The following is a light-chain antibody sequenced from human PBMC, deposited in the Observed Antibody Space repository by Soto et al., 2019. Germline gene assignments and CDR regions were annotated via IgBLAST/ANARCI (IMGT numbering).Light chain of an antibody. Sequence: QSALTQPPSASRSPGQSVTISCTGTSSGVGVYNSVSWYQQHPGKAPELMIYEVSKRPSGVPDRFSGSKSGNTASLTVSGLHAEDEAHYYCSANVGSNSPDAFGTGTKLTVL. CDR2: EVS. J-gene: IGLJ1*01. CDR1: SSGVGVYNS. V-gene: IGLV2-8*02. CDR3: SANVGSNSPDA.